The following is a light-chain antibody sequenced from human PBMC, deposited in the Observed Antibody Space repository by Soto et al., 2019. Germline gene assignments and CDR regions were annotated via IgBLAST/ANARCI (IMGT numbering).Light chain of an antibody. CDR1: QSVSRNF. CDR2: NAS. CDR3: QHYSSSRPWYT. J-gene: IGKJ2*01. V-gene: IGKV3D-20*01. Sequence: VLTQSPATLSLSPGERVTLSCGASQSVSRNFLAWYQQRPGLAPRPLIYNASVRATGIPDRFSGSGSRTDFTLTISGLEPEDFAVYYCQHYSSSRPWYTFGQGTMLEIK.